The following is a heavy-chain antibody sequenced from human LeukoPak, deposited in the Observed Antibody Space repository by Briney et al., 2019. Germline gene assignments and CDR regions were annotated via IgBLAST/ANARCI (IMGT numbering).Heavy chain of an antibody. Sequence: SETLSLTCTVSGGSITSYYWSWIRQPPGKGLEWIGEINHSGSTNYNPSLKSRVTISVDTSKNQFSLKLSSVTAADTAVYYCARVGRGYCSGGSCYSILYYYYGMDVWGQGTTVTVSS. J-gene: IGHJ6*02. D-gene: IGHD2-15*01. CDR1: GGSITSYY. CDR2: INHSGST. CDR3: ARVGRGYCSGGSCYSILYYYYGMDV. V-gene: IGHV4-34*01.